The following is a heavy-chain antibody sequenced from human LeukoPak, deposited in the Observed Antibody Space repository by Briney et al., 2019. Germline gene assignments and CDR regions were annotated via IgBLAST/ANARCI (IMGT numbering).Heavy chain of an antibody. CDR1: GGSFSGYY. CDR3: ARPLRGY. V-gene: IGHV4-34*01. D-gene: IGHD3-3*01. Sequence: SETLSLTCAVYGGSFSGYYWSWIRQPPGKGLEWIGEINHSGSNNYNPSLKSRVTISVDTSKNQFSLKLSSVTAADTAVYYCARPLRGYWGQGTLVTVSS. CDR2: INHSGSN. J-gene: IGHJ4*02.